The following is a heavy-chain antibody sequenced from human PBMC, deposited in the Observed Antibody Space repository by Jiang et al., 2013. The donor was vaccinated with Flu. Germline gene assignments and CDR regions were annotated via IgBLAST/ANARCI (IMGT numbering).Heavy chain of an antibody. D-gene: IGHD3-10*01. Sequence: PGLVKPSETLSLTCTVSGGSINSVGYYWSWIRQLPGKGLEWVGYIHYSGSTYYNPSLKSRISISVDTSKKQFSLNLSSMTAADTAVYYCVGGHREVESGGFDYWGPGTLVTISS. CDR3: VGGHREVESGGFDY. J-gene: IGHJ4*02. CDR2: IHYSGST. V-gene: IGHV4-31*03. CDR1: GGSINSVGYY.